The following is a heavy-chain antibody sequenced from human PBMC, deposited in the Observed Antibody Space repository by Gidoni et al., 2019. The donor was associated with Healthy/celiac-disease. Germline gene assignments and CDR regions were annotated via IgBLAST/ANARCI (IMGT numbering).Heavy chain of an antibody. D-gene: IGHD1-26*01. V-gene: IGHV3-73*02. Sequence: EVQLVESGGGLVQPGGSLKLSCAASGFTFSGRAMRWVRQASGKGLEWVGRIRSKANSYATAYAASVKGRFTISRDDSKNTAYLQMNTLKTEDTAVHYCTRRPYTGRYSFDYWGQGTLVTVSS. CDR2: IRSKANSYAT. CDR3: TRRPYTGRYSFDY. CDR1: GFTFSGRA. J-gene: IGHJ4*02.